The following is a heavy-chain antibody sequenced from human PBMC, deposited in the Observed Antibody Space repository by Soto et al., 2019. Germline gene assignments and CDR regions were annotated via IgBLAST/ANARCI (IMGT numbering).Heavy chain of an antibody. CDR2: ISGSGGST. V-gene: IGHV3-23*01. J-gene: IGHJ5*02. D-gene: IGHD3-10*01. CDR1: GFTFSSYA. Sequence: PGGSLRLSCAASGFTFSSYAMSWVRQAPGKGLEWVSAISGSGGSTYYADSVKGRFTISRDNSKNTLYLQMNSLRAEDTAVYYCAKDPLGEAFVSSWFDPWGQGTLVTVSS. CDR3: AKDPLGEAFVSSWFDP.